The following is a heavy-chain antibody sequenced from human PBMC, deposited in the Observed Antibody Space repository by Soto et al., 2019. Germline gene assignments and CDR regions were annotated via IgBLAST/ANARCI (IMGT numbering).Heavy chain of an antibody. CDR2: ISGNGGNT. CDR3: AKSIAVAGTSYYYYGMDV. D-gene: IGHD6-19*01. Sequence: PGGSLRLSCAASGFSFSSDAMSWVLQAPGKGREWVAGISGNGGNTYYADSVKGRFAISRDNSKNTLYLQMNSLRAEDTAVYYCAKSIAVAGTSYYYYGMDVWGQGTTVNVSS. V-gene: IGHV3-23*01. CDR1: GFSFSSDA. J-gene: IGHJ6*02.